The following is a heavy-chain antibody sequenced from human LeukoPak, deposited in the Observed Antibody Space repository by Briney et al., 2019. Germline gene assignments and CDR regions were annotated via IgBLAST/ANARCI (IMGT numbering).Heavy chain of an antibody. D-gene: IGHD3-10*01. J-gene: IGHJ6*02. CDR1: GGSISSGGYY. Sequence: SETLSLTCTVSGGSISSGGYYWTWIRQHPGKGLEWVGYIHYSGNTYYNPSLKSRVTISMDTSKNQFSLKLSSVTAADTAVYYCERDYYYDSENNYYYYGVDVWGQGTTVTVSS. CDR2: IHYSGNT. V-gene: IGHV4-31*03. CDR3: ERDYYYDSENNYYYYGVDV.